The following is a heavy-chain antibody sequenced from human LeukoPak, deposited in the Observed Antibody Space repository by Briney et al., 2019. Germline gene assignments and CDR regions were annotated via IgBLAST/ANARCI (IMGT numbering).Heavy chain of an antibody. J-gene: IGHJ5*02. Sequence: AGGSLRLSCAASGFTVSSNYMSWVRQAPGKGLEWVSVIYSGGSTYYADSVKGRFTISRDNSKNTLYLQMNSLRAEDTAVYYCARGGDSSGQLFDPWGQGTLVTVSS. CDR2: IYSGGST. CDR1: GFTVSSNY. D-gene: IGHD3-22*01. CDR3: ARGGDSSGQLFDP. V-gene: IGHV3-53*01.